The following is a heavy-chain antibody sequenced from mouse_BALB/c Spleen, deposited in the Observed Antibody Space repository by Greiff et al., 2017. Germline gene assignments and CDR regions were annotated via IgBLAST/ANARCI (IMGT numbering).Heavy chain of an antibody. D-gene: IGHD2-14*01. J-gene: IGHJ2*01. CDR3: AREGLYRNFDY. Sequence: QVQLKESGAELVRPGVSVKISCKGSGYTFTDYAMHWVKQSHAKSLEWIGVISTYYGDASYNQKFKGKATMTVDKSSSTAYMELARLTSEDSAIYYCAREGLYRNFDYWGQGTTLTVSS. V-gene: IGHV1S137*01. CDR1: GYTFTDYA. CDR2: ISTYYGDA.